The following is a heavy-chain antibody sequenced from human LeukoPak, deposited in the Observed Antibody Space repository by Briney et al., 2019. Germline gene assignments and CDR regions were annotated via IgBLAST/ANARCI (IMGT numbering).Heavy chain of an antibody. J-gene: IGHJ3*02. CDR1: GGSIRSTSYY. CDR3: ARHARREALRHSAFDI. V-gene: IGHV4-39*01. Sequence: SETLSLTCTVSGGSIRSTSYYWSWIRQPQGKGLEWIGSVYYSGTTYYNPSFRSRLTMSVDTSNNQFSLKLSSVTAADTAMYYCARHARREALRHSAFDIWGQGTMDTVSS. CDR2: VYYSGTT. D-gene: IGHD3-3*01.